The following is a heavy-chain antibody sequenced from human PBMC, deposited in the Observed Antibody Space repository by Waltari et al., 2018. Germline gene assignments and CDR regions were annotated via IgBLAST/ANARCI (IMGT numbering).Heavy chain of an antibody. J-gene: IGHJ3*02. CDR2: IYHSGST. D-gene: IGHD3-22*01. CDR1: GYSISSGSY. CDR3: ARLGYYDSSGYYYNHDAFDI. Sequence: QVQLQESGPGLVKPSETLSLTCAVSGYSISSGSYWGWIRQPPGKGLEWIGSIYHSGSTYYNPSLKSLVTISVDTSKNQFSLKLSSVTAADTAVYYCARLGYYDSSGYYYNHDAFDIWGQGTMVTVSS. V-gene: IGHV4-38-2*01.